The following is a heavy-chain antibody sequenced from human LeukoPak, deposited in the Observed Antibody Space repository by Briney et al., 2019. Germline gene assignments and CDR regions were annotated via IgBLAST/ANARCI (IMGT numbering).Heavy chain of an antibody. CDR1: GGSISSTIYY. D-gene: IGHD6-19*01. V-gene: IGHV4-39*07. CDR3: ARDSRSGWGNWFDP. Sequence: SETLSLTCTVSGGSISSTIYYWGWIRQPPGKGLEWIGSIYYRESTYYNPSLKSRVAISVDTSKNQFSLKLSSVTAADTAVYYCARDSRSGWGNWFDPWGQGTLVTVSS. CDR2: IYYREST. J-gene: IGHJ5*02.